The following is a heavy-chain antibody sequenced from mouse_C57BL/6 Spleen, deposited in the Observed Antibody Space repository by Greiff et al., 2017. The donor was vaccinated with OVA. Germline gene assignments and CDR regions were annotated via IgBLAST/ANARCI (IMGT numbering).Heavy chain of an antibody. CDR1: GYTFTSYG. V-gene: IGHV1-81*01. CDR2: IYPRSGNT. Sequence: VKLMESGAELARPGASVKLSCKASGYTFTSYGISWVKQRTGQGLEWIGEIYPRSGNTYYNEKFKGKATLTADKSSSTAYMELRSLTSEDSAVYFCASGYDYDIDYWGQGTTLTVSS. J-gene: IGHJ2*01. D-gene: IGHD2-4*01. CDR3: ASGYDYDIDY.